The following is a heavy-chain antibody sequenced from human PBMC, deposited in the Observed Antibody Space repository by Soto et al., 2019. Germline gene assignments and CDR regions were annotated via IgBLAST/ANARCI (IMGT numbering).Heavy chain of an antibody. V-gene: IGHV4-30-4*02. CDR3: ARDPYYYDSSGYYYHDAFDI. D-gene: IGHD3-22*01. CDR2: IYYSVST. Sequence: NPSDTLSLTFSVSCGSISSGDYYWSFIRHPPWKCVEWIGYIYYSVSTYYNPSLKSRVTISVDTSKNQFSLKLSSVTAADTAVYYCARDPYYYDSSGYYYHDAFDIWGQGTMVTVSS. J-gene: IGHJ3*02. CDR1: CGSISSGDYY.